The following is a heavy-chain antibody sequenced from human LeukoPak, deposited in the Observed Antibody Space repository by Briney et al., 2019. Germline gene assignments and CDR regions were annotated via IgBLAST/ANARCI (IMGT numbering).Heavy chain of an antibody. J-gene: IGHJ5*02. CDR1: GGTFSSYA. V-gene: IGHV1-69*13. D-gene: IGHD6-19*01. CDR3: ARDPLPAIAVATKNWFDP. CDR2: IIPISGTA. Sequence: ASVKVSCKASGGTFSSYAISWVRQAPGQGLEWMGGIIPISGTANYAQKFQGRVTITADESTSTAYMELSSLRSEDTAVYYCARDPLPAIAVATKNWFDPWGQGTLVTVSS.